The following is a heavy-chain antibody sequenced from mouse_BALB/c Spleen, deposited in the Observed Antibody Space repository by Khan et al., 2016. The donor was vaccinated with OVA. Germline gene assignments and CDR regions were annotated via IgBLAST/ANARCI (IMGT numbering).Heavy chain of an antibody. Sequence: QIQLVQSGPELKKSGETVKISCKASGYTFTNYGMNWVKQSPGKALKWMGWINTYTGEPTYADDFKGRFAFSLETSASTAYLQINNLKTEDTATYFCARPPSFSYTLDYWGQGTSVTVSS. V-gene: IGHV9-3-1*01. J-gene: IGHJ4*01. CDR3: ARPPSFSYTLDY. CDR1: GYTFTNYG. CDR2: INTYTGEP.